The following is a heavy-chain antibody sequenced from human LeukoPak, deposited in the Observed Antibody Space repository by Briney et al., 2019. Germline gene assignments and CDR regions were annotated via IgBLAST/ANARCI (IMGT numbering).Heavy chain of an antibody. CDR1: GYTFTGYY. CDR3: ARGSPPRVYYDRSGYYSYYFDY. D-gene: IGHD3-22*01. Sequence: GASVKVSCKASGYTFTGYYMHWVRQAPGHGLEWMGWINPDSGGTNYAQKFQGRVTMTTDTSTSTAYMELGSLRSDDTAVYYCARGSPPRVYYDRSGYYSYYFDYWGQGTLVTVSS. V-gene: IGHV1-2*02. J-gene: IGHJ4*02. CDR2: INPDSGGT.